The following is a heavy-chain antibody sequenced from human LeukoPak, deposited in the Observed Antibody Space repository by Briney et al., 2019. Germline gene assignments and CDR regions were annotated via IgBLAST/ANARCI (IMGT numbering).Heavy chain of an antibody. CDR1: GFTFSNYA. Sequence: PGGSLRLSCAASGFTFSNYAMSWVRQAPGKGLEWVSAISGSGGSTYYADSVKGRFTISRDNSKNTLYLQMSSLRAEDTAVYYCAKGGYSNGRYYYYYMDVWGEGTTVTVSS. J-gene: IGHJ6*03. V-gene: IGHV3-23*01. D-gene: IGHD5-18*01. CDR2: ISGSGGST. CDR3: AKGGYSNGRYYYYYMDV.